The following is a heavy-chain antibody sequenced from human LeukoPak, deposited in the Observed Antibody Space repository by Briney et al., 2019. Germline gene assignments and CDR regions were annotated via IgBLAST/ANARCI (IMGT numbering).Heavy chain of an antibody. D-gene: IGHD3-10*01. CDR3: TSPRSSGSYYWNY. CDR1: GFTFSSYA. CDR2: ISGSGGST. J-gene: IGHJ4*02. Sequence: GGSLRLSCAASGFTFSSYAMSWVRQAPGKGLEWVSAISGSGGSTYYADSVKGRFTISRDDSKNTAYLQMNSLKTEDTAVYYCTSPRSSGSYYWNYWGQGTLVTVSS. V-gene: IGHV3-23*01.